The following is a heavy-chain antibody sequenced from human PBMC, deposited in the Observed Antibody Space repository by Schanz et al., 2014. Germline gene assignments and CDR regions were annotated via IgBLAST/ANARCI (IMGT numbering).Heavy chain of an antibody. V-gene: IGHV3-66*01. Sequence: EVQQGESGGGLVQPGGSRRLSCAASGFTVSNNYMSWGRQAPGKGLECVSIIYSDGSTYYVDSVKGRFIISRDNSKNTVYLQMNSLRAEDTAVYYCARDPGGTKTHGLWGQGTLVTVSS. CDR1: GFTVSNNY. J-gene: IGHJ4*02. D-gene: IGHD2-15*01. CDR2: IYSDGST. CDR3: ARDPGGTKTHGL.